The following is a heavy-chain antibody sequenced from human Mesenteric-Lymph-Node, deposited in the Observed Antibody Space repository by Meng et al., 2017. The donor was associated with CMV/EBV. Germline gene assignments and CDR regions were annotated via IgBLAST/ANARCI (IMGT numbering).Heavy chain of an antibody. CDR1: GGSFSGYY. D-gene: IGHD2-15*01. J-gene: IGHJ4*02. Sequence: GSLRLSCAVYGGSFSGYYWSWIRQPPGKGLEWIGEINHSGSTNYNPSLKSRVTISVDTSKNQFSLKLSSVTAADTAVYYCARGRGYCSGGSCKDFDYWGQGTLVTVSS. CDR3: ARGRGYCSGGSCKDFDY. V-gene: IGHV4-34*01. CDR2: INHSGST.